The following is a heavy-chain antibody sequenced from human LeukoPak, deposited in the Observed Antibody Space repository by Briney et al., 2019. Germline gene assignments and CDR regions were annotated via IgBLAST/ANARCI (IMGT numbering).Heavy chain of an antibody. Sequence: ASVKVSCKASGYTFTSYAMYWVRQAPGQRLEWMGWINAGNGNTKYSQKFQGRVTITRDTSASTAYMELSSLRSEDTAVYYCARDYSSSWYNWFDPWGQGTLVTVSS. CDR1: GYTFTSYA. J-gene: IGHJ5*02. V-gene: IGHV1-3*01. D-gene: IGHD6-13*01. CDR3: ARDYSSSWYNWFDP. CDR2: INAGNGNT.